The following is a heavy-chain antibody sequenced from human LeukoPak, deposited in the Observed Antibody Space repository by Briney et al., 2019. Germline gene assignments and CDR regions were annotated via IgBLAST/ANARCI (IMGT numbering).Heavy chain of an antibody. D-gene: IGHD5-24*01. Sequence: GGSLRLSCAASGFTFSTYSMNWVRQAPGEGLEWVSAISGSGGSTYYADSVKGRFTISRDNSKNTLYLQMNSLRAEDTAVYYCARYNQYYFDYWGQGTLVTVSS. V-gene: IGHV3-23*01. J-gene: IGHJ4*02. CDR3: ARYNQYYFDY. CDR2: ISGSGGST. CDR1: GFTFSTYS.